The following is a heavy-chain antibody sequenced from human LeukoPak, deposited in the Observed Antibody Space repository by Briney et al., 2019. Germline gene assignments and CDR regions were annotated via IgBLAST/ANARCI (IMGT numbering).Heavy chain of an antibody. J-gene: IGHJ6*03. V-gene: IGHV3-11*01. CDR2: ISRSGSTK. Sequence: GGSLRLSCAASGFTFSDYNMRWIRQAPGKGLEWVSSISRSGSTKYYADSVKGRFTISRDNAKNSLFLQMNSLRAEDTAVYYCARVLDTGYGGKLLGYYYYMDVWGKGTTVTVSS. CDR3: ARVLDTGYGGKLLGYYYYMDV. D-gene: IGHD4/OR15-4a*01. CDR1: GFTFSDYN.